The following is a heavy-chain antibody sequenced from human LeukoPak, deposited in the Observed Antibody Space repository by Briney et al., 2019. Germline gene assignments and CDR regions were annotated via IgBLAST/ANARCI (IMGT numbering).Heavy chain of an antibody. CDR3: ARYPGLEGAGSKGAFDY. CDR1: GGSISSGGYY. J-gene: IGHJ4*02. Sequence: PSATLSLTCTVSGGSISSGGYYWSSIRQPPGKGLECIRYIYYSGSTNYNPSLKSRVTISVDMSKNQFSLKLRSVTAADTAVYYCARYPGLEGAGSKGAFDYWGQGTLVTVSS. V-gene: IGHV4-61*08. CDR2: IYYSGST. D-gene: IGHD3-10*01.